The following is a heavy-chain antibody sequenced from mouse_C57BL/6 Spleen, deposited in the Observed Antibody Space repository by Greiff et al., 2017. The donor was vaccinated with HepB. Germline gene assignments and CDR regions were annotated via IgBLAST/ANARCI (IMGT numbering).Heavy chain of an antibody. V-gene: IGHV3-6*01. CDR1: GYSITSGYY. J-gene: IGHJ4*01. CDR2: ISYDGSN. Sequence: EVKLVESGPGLVKPSQSLSLTCSVTGYSITSGYYWNWIRQFPGNKLEWMGYISYDGSNNYNPSLKNRISITRDTSKNQFFLKLNSVTTEDTATYYCARVPYYYGSSYGYAMDYWGQGTSVTVSS. CDR3: ARVPYYYGSSYGYAMDY. D-gene: IGHD1-1*01.